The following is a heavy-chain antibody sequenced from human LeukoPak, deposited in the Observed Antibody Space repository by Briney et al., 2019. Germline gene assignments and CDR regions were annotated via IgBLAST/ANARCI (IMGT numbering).Heavy chain of an antibody. V-gene: IGHV3-21*01. CDR3: ARLRDYYGSGPVDY. D-gene: IGHD3-10*01. CDR1: GFTFSSYS. Sequence: GGSLRLSCAASGFTFSSYSMNWVRQAPGKGLEWVSSISSSSSYIYYADSVKGRFTISRDNAKNTLYLQMNSLRAEDTAVYYCARLRDYYGSGPVDYWGQGTLVTVSS. J-gene: IGHJ4*02. CDR2: ISSSSSYI.